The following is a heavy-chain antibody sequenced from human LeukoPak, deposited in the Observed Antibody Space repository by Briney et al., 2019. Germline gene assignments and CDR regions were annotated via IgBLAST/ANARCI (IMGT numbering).Heavy chain of an antibody. CDR3: ARDDSLTTDSAFDI. CDR2: IKKDGSEK. CDR1: GFTFSSYW. J-gene: IGHJ3*02. D-gene: IGHD4-17*01. V-gene: IGHV3-7*01. Sequence: PGGSLRLSCAASGFTFSSYWMSWVRQAPGKGLEGVANIKKDGSEKYYVDSVKGRFTISRDNAKNSLYLQMNSLRAEDTAVYYCARDDSLTTDSAFDIWGQGTMVTVSS.